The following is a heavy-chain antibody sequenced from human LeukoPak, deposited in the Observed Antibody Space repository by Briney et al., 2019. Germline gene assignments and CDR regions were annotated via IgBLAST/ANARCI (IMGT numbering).Heavy chain of an antibody. Sequence: SVKVSCKASGGTFSSYAISWVRQAPGQGLEWMGGIIPIFGTANYAQKFQGRVTITADESTSTAYMELSSLRSEDTAVYYCARAGMARINWFDPWGQGTLVTVSS. CDR3: ARAGMARINWFDP. CDR2: IIPIFGTA. CDR1: GGTFSSYA. V-gene: IGHV1-69*13. J-gene: IGHJ5*02. D-gene: IGHD1-14*01.